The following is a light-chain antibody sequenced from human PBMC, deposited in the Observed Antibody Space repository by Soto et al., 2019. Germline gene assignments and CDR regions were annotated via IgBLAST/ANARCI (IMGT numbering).Light chain of an antibody. Sequence: EIVLTQSPGTLSLSAGERATLSCRASQSVSSNYLAWYQQKPGQAPTVLIYGASSRATGIPDRFSGSGSGTDFTLTISRLDPEDFAVYYCQQYDNSPKFGQGTK. CDR3: QQYDNSPK. CDR1: QSVSSNY. CDR2: GAS. J-gene: IGKJ1*01. V-gene: IGKV3-20*01.